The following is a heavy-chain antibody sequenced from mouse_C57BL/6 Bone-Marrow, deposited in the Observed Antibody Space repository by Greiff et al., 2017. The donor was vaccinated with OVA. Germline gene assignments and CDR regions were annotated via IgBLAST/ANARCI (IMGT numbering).Heavy chain of an antibody. CDR3: ANPLAY. CDR1: GFTFSSYG. CDR2: ISSGGSYT. J-gene: IGHJ3*01. V-gene: IGHV5-6*01. Sequence: EVKLMESGGDLVKPGGSLKLSCAASGFTFSSYGMSWVRQTPDKRLEWVATISSGGSYTYYPDSVKGRFTISRDNAKNTLYLQMSSLKSEDTARYYWANPLAYWGQGTLVTVSA.